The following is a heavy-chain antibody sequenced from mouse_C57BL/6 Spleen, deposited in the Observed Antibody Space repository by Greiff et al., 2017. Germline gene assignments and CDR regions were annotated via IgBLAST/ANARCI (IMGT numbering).Heavy chain of an antibody. CDR2: IHPNSGST. CDR1: GYTFTSYW. Sequence: QVQLQQPGAELVKPGASVKLSCKASGYTFTSYWLHWVKQRPGQGLEWIGMIHPNSGSTNYNEKFKSKAKLTVDKSSSTAYMQLSSLTSEDSAVYYCARCYGNSCAMDYWGQGTSVTVAS. D-gene: IGHD2-1*01. J-gene: IGHJ4*01. CDR3: ARCYGNSCAMDY. V-gene: IGHV1-64*01.